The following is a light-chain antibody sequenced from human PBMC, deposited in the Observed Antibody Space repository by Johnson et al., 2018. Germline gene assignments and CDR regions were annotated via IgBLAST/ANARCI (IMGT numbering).Light chain of an antibody. Sequence: QSVLTQPPSVSAAPGQKVTISCSGSSSNIGNNYVSWYQQLPGSAPKILIYENNKRPSGIPDLFSGSKSGTSATLRITGLQTGDEADYYCGTWDSSLSAGNVFGTGTKVTVL. CDR2: ENN. CDR3: GTWDSSLSAGNV. V-gene: IGLV1-51*02. J-gene: IGLJ1*01. CDR1: SSNIGNNY.